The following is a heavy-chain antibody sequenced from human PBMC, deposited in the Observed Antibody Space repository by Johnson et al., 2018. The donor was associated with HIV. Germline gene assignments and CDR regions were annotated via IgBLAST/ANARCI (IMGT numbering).Heavy chain of an antibody. CDR2: INWNDGST. Sequence: VQLVESGGGVVRPGGSPRLSCAASGFTFDDYGMSWVRQAPGKGLEWVSGINWNDGSTGYADSVQGRFTISRDNAKNSLYLQMNTLRAEDTALYYCARVVTMIVVDGGIEAFDIWGQGTMVTVSS. D-gene: IGHD3-22*01. CDR1: GFTFDDYG. V-gene: IGHV3-20*04. J-gene: IGHJ3*02. CDR3: ARVVTMIVVDGGIEAFDI.